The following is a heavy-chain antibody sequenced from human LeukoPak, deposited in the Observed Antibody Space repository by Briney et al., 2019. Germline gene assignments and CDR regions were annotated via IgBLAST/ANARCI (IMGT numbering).Heavy chain of an antibody. V-gene: IGHV1-18*01. J-gene: IGHJ4*02. D-gene: IGHD6-19*01. Sequence: ASVKVSSKASGYTFTIYGISWVRPAPRQGLEWMGWITAYKGNTNYAQKLKGRVTMNTDTSTSTAYMELRSLRSDDTAVYYCARGRAVAGKFDYWGQGTLVTVSS. CDR1: GYTFTIYG. CDR3: ARGRAVAGKFDY. CDR2: ITAYKGNT.